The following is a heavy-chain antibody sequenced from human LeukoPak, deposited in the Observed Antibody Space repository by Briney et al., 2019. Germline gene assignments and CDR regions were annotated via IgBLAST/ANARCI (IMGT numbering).Heavy chain of an antibody. D-gene: IGHD2-21*02. Sequence: GGSLRLSCAASGFTFDDYAMHWVRQAPGKGLEWVSAISGSGGSTYYADSVKGRFTISRDNSKNTLYLQMNSLRAEDTAVYYCASLVVVTAQDYWGQGTLVTVSS. CDR2: ISGSGGST. V-gene: IGHV3-23*01. CDR1: GFTFDDYA. CDR3: ASLVVVTAQDY. J-gene: IGHJ4*02.